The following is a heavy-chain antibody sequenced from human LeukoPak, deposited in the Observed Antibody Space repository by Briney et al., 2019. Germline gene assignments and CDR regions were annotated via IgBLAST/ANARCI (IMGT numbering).Heavy chain of an antibody. CDR1: GYSFTSYW. J-gene: IGHJ4*02. V-gene: IGHV5-51*01. Sequence: GESLKISCKGSGYSFTSYWIGWVRQMPGKGLEWMGIIYPGDSDTRYSPSFQGQVTISADKSISTAYLQWSSLKASDTAMYCCAKTGIEVGATEYYFDYWGQGTLVTVSS. CDR3: AKTGIEVGATEYYFDY. CDR2: IYPGDSDT. D-gene: IGHD1-26*01.